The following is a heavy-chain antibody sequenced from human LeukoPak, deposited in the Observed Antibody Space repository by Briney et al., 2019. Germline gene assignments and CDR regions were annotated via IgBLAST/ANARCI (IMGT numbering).Heavy chain of an antibody. CDR2: IYPGDSDT. Sequence: GESLKISCKGSGYTFTSYWIGWVRQMPGKGLEWMGIIYPGDSDTRYSPSFQGRVTISADKSISTAYLQWSSLKASDTAMYYCARTVVPAAMDYYYYMDVWGKGTTVTVSS. V-gene: IGHV5-51*01. D-gene: IGHD2-2*01. CDR1: GYTFTSYW. CDR3: ARTVVPAAMDYYYYMDV. J-gene: IGHJ6*03.